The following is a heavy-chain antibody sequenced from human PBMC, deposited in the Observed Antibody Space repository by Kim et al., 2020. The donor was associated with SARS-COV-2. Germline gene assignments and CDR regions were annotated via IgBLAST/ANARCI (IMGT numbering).Heavy chain of an antibody. Sequence: SETLSLTCAVYGGSFSGYYWSWIRQPPGKGLEWIGEINHSGSTNYNPSLKSRVTISVDTSKNQFSLKLSSATAADTAVYYCARVGRLLEGLLSNHYYYY. D-gene: IGHD3-3*01. CDR3: ARVGRLLEGLLSNHYYYY. CDR2: INHSGST. V-gene: IGHV4-34*01. CDR1: GGSFSGYY. J-gene: IGHJ6*03.